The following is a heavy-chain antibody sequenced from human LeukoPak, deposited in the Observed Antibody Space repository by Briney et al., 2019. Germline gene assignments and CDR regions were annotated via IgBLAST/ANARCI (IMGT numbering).Heavy chain of an antibody. Sequence: PSQTLSLTCTVSGGSIISGSYYWSWIRQPAGKGLEWVGRISTSGNTNYNPSLTSRVTISVDTSENQFSLKLSSVTAADTAVYYCARGGGYANGWYAYWGQGTLVTVSS. J-gene: IGHJ4*02. CDR2: ISTSGNT. CDR3: ARGGGYANGWYAY. D-gene: IGHD3-16*01. V-gene: IGHV4-61*02. CDR1: GGSIISGSYY.